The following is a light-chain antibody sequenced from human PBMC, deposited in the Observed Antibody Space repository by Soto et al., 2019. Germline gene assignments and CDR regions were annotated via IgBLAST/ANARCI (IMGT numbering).Light chain of an antibody. V-gene: IGKV1-5*01. CDR3: HYYSAVWT. J-gene: IGKJ1*01. CDR2: DAS. CDR1: QSLSNR. Sequence: DIQMTQSPSTLSASVGDRVTITCRASQSLSNRLAWYQQKPGKAPKVLIYDASSLESGVPSRFSGSGSGTHFILTISSLQPDDFATYYCHYYSAVWTFGRGTKVDIK.